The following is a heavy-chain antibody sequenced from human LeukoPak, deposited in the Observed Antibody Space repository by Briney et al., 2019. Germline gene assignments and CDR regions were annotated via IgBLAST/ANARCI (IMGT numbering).Heavy chain of an antibody. D-gene: IGHD3-10*01. CDR1: GCSFSIDA. Sequence: SVKVSCKVSGCSFSIDAISWVRQAPGQGLEWVGGIISLFGPSNYAQRFQGRVTFTADDSTSTVYMTLSGLRSGDTAVYYCARGGDFFRYWGPGTLVTVSS. J-gene: IGHJ4*02. CDR3: ARGGDFFRY. V-gene: IGHV1-69*13. CDR2: IISLFGPS.